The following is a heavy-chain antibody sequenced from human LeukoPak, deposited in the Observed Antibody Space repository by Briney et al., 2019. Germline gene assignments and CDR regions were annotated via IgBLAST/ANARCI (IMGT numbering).Heavy chain of an antibody. CDR1: GFTFSSYG. J-gene: IGHJ4*02. CDR3: ARDGGLATSRYYDSSGYYCFDC. Sequence: GGSPRLSCAASGFTFSSYGMHWVRQAPGKGLEWVALIWYDGSNKYYADSVKGRFTISRDNSKNTLYLQMNSLRAEDTAVYYCARDGGLATSRYYDSSGYYCFDCWGQGTQVTVAS. D-gene: IGHD3-22*01. V-gene: IGHV3-33*01. CDR2: IWYDGSNK.